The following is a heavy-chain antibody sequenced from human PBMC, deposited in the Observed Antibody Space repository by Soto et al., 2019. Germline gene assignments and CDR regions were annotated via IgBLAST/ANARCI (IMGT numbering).Heavy chain of an antibody. CDR2: ISDISDYT. D-gene: IGHD2-2*01. V-gene: IGHV3-11*06. J-gene: IGHJ6*02. CDR1: GFTLSNYY. CDR3: ARDQAGTSDYYYYAVDV. Sequence: GGSLRLSCTASGFTLSNYYMSWIRQAPGKGLECISYISDISDYTNYADSVKGRFTISRDNAKNLLYLQMNSLRAEDTAVYYCARDQAGTSDYYYYAVDVWGQGTTVTVSS.